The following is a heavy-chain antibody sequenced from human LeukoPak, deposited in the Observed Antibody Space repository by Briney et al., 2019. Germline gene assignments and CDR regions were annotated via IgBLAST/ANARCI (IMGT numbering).Heavy chain of an antibody. CDR3: ARRPGGYYDSNGILEYFDY. V-gene: IGHV3-48*01. D-gene: IGHD3-22*01. CDR2: ISSSSSTI. J-gene: IGHJ4*02. Sequence: GGSLRLSCAASGFTFSSYGMTWVRQAPGKGLEGVSYISSSSSTIYYADSVKGRFTISRDNAKNSLNLQLNSLRAEDTAVYYCARRPGGYYDSNGILEYFDYWGQGTLVTVSS. CDR1: GFTFSSYG.